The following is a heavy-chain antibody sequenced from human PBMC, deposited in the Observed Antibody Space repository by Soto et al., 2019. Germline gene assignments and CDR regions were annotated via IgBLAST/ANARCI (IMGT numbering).Heavy chain of an antibody. CDR3: AKGRTVSYYYDSSGYFNY. J-gene: IGHJ4*02. CDR2: IVPIFGTA. Sequence: ASVKVSCKASGGIFSSYAISWVRQAPGQGLEWMGGIVPIFGTANYAQKFQGRVTITADESTSTAYMELSSLRSEDTAVYYCAKGRTVSYYYDSSGYFNYWGQGTLVTVSS. CDR1: GGIFSSYA. D-gene: IGHD3-22*01. V-gene: IGHV1-69*13.